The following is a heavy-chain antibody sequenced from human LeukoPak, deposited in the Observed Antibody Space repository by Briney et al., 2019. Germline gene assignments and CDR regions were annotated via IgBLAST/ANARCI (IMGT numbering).Heavy chain of an antibody. V-gene: IGHV4-59*01. Sequence: PSETLSLTCTVSGGSISSYYWSWIRQPPVKGLEWIGYIYYSGSTNYNPSLKSRVTISVDTSKNQFSLKLSSVTAADTAVYYCARGVSYAPFDYWGQGTLVTVSS. J-gene: IGHJ4*02. CDR3: ARGVSYAPFDY. D-gene: IGHD1-26*01. CDR1: GGSISSYY. CDR2: IYYSGST.